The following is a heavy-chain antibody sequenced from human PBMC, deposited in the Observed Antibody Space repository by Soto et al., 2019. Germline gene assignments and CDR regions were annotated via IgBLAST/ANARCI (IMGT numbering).Heavy chain of an antibody. V-gene: IGHV4-59*01. CDR3: ARGGELVWFDP. J-gene: IGHJ5*02. CDR2: IYYSGST. Sequence: SETLSLTCTVSGGSISSYYWSWIRQPTGKGLEWIGYIYYSGSTNYNPSLKSRVTISVDTSKNQFSLKLSSVTAADTAVSYWARGGELVWFDPWGQGTLVTVSS. CDR1: GGSISSYY. D-gene: IGHD6-6*01.